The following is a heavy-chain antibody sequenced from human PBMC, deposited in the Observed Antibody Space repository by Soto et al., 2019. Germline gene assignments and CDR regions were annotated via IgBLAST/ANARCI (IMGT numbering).Heavy chain of an antibody. D-gene: IGHD6-13*01. J-gene: IGHJ6*02. CDR1: GFTFSSYW. CDR3: ARDRGSSSLSVLPDV. V-gene: IGHV3-7*05. Sequence: GGSLRLSCAASGFTFSSYWMSWVRQAPGKGLEWVANIKQDGSEKYYVDSGKGRFTISRDNAKNSLYLQMNSLRAEDTAVYYCARDRGSSSLSVLPDVWGQGTTVTVSS. CDR2: IKQDGSEK.